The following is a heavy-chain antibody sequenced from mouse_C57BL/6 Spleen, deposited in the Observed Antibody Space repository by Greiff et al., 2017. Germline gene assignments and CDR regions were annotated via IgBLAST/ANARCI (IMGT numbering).Heavy chain of an antibody. J-gene: IGHJ3*01. D-gene: IGHD2-3*01. Sequence: VQLQQSGAELVRPGASVKLSCTASGFNIKDDYMHWVKQRPEQGLEWIGWIDPENGDTEYASKFQGEATITADTSSNTAYLQLSSLTSEDTAVYYCTADGYYSAWFAYWGQGTLVTVSA. V-gene: IGHV14-4*01. CDR3: TADGYYSAWFAY. CDR1: GFNIKDDY. CDR2: IDPENGDT.